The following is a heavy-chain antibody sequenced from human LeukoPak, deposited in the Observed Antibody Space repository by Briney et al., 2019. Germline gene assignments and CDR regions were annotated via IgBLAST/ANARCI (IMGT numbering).Heavy chain of an antibody. CDR3: TTETYGDGIIDY. CDR1: GFTFSSYA. D-gene: IGHD4-17*01. J-gene: IGHJ4*02. Sequence: GGSLRLSCAASGFTFSSYAMSWVRQAPGKGLEWVSAISGSGGSTYYADSVKGRFTISRDNSKNTLYLQMNSLRAEDTAVYYCTTETYGDGIIDYWGQGTLVTVSS. V-gene: IGHV3-23*01. CDR2: ISGSGGST.